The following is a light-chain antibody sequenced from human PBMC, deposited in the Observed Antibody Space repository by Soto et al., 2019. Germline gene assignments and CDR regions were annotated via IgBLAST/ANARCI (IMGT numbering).Light chain of an antibody. CDR1: QSIGSW. Sequence: DIQMTQSPSTLSASVGARVTITCRASQSIGSWLAWHQQKPGKAPQLLIYKASTLESGVPSRFSVYGSGTESTLPLRTLQPDDFATDDCQPYHSYRTFCPLTKGDIK. V-gene: IGKV1-5*03. CDR3: QPYHSYRT. CDR2: KAS. J-gene: IGKJ1*01.